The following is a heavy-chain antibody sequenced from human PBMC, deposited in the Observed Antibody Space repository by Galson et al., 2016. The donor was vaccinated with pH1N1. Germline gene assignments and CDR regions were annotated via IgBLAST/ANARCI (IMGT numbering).Heavy chain of an antibody. V-gene: IGHV1-8*01. D-gene: IGHD3-10*01. CDR3: LSGRGVLSFGDFGDAFDI. CDR2: IDPTRGRT. J-gene: IGHJ3*02. CDR1: GYTFTTYD. Sequence: SVKVSCKASGYTFTTYDINWVRQASGQGLEWMGWIDPTRGRTGYAQQVQGRVTMTRSTPTSTVYMELGGLRTEDTALYYCLSGRGVLSFGDFGDAFDICGQGTMVTVSS.